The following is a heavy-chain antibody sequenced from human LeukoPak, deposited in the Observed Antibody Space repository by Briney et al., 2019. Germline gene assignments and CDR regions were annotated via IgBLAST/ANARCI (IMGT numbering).Heavy chain of an antibody. V-gene: IGHV3-30*18. Sequence: PGGSLRLSCAASGFTFRSYGMNWVRQAPGKGLEWVAVISYNGSNKYYADSVKGRFTISRDNSKNALYLQMNSLRADDTAVYYCAKGARGDTVTSIVGLNWFDPWGQGTLVSVFS. CDR1: GFTFRSYG. CDR3: AKGARGDTVTSIVGLNWFDP. D-gene: IGHD4-17*01. J-gene: IGHJ5*02. CDR2: ISYNGSNK.